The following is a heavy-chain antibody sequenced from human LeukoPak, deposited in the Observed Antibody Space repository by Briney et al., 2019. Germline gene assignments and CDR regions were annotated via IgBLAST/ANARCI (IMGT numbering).Heavy chain of an antibody. D-gene: IGHD3-22*01. Sequence: GRSLRLSCAASGFTFRSYGVHWVRQAPGKGLEWVAVISYDTNIKSYADSVKSRFTISRDNSKNTLYLQMNSLRAEDTAVYYCAKVITYDSSGYYRHPDYWGQGTLVTVSS. V-gene: IGHV3-30*18. CDR2: ISYDTNIK. CDR1: GFTFRSYG. J-gene: IGHJ4*02. CDR3: AKVITYDSSGYYRHPDY.